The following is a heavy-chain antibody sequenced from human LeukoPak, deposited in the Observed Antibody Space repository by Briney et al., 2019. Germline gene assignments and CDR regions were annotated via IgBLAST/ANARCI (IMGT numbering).Heavy chain of an antibody. D-gene: IGHD3-10*01. V-gene: IGHV3-30*02. CDR3: VKDGSGSYYTYYFDY. J-gene: IGHJ4*02. Sequence: GGSLRLSCAASGFTFSSYGMHWVRQAPGKGLEWVAVIWYDGSNKYYADSVRGRFTISRDNSKNTLYLQMSSLRTEDTAVYYCVKDGSGSYYTYYFDYWGQGTLVTVSS. CDR1: GFTFSSYG. CDR2: IWYDGSNK.